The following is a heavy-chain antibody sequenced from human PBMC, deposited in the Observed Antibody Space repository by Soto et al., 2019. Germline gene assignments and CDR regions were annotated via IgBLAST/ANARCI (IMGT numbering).Heavy chain of an antibody. Sequence: SETLSLTCTVSGGSISSYYWSWIRQPPGKGLEWIGYIYYIGSTNYNPSLKSRVTISVDASKNQFSLKLSSVTAADTAVYYCARGLRRQLLNWFDPWGQGTLVTVSS. CDR2: IYYIGST. J-gene: IGHJ5*02. CDR3: ARGLRRQLLNWFDP. V-gene: IGHV4-59*01. D-gene: IGHD2-2*01. CDR1: GGSISSYY.